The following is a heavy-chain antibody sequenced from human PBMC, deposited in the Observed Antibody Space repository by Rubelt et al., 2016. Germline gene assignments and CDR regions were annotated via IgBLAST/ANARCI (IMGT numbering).Heavy chain of an antibody. Sequence: QVQLVQSGAEVKKPGASVKVSCKAAGYSFTTYSIHRVRQAPGQRLEWMGWINAGNGNTKYSQRFPCRVPITRATSASTAYRELSSLRSEDTAIYYCATGYSSGWYVAYWGQGTLVTVSS. D-gene: IGHD6-19*01. CDR1: GYSFTTYS. CDR3: ATGYSSGWYVAY. J-gene: IGHJ4*02. CDR2: INAGNGNT. V-gene: IGHV1-3*01.